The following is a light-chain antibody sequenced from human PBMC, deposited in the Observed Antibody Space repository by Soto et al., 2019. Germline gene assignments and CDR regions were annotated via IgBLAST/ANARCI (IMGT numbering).Light chain of an antibody. CDR1: SSDVGGYNY. J-gene: IGLJ1*01. Sequence: QSVLTQPPSASGSPGQSVTISCTGTSSDVGGYNYVSWYQQHPGKAPKLMIYEASNRPSGVPDRFSGSKSGNTASLTIPGLQAADEADYYCSLYTSENTYVFGTGTKLTVL. V-gene: IGLV2-18*01. CDR3: SLYTSENTYV. CDR2: EAS.